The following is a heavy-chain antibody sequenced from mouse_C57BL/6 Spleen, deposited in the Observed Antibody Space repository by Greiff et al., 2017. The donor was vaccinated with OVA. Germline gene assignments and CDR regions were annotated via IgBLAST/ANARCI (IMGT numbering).Heavy chain of an antibody. J-gene: IGHJ1*03. CDR3: AREDYYGSRTRYFDV. CDR1: GYTFTSYW. D-gene: IGHD1-1*01. CDR2: IYPGSGST. V-gene: IGHV1-55*01. Sequence: QVQLKQSGAELVKPGASVKMSCKASGYTFTSYWITWVKQRPGQGLEWIGDIYPGSGSTNYNEKFKSKATLTVDTSSSTAYMQLSSLTSEDSAVYYCAREDYYGSRTRYFDVWGTGTTVTVSS.